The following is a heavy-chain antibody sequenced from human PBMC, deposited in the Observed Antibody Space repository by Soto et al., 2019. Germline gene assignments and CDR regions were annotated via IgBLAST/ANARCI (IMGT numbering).Heavy chain of an antibody. D-gene: IGHD3-3*01. CDR1: GYTFTSYA. CDR3: ARGFPLWCDH. Sequence: GASVKVSCKASGYTFTSYAIDWVRQAPGQRLEWMGWINAGNGNTKYSQKFQGRVTITRDTSASTAYMELSSLRSEDTAVYYCARGFPLWCDHWGQGTLFTVAS. V-gene: IGHV1-3*01. CDR2: INAGNGNT. J-gene: IGHJ5*02.